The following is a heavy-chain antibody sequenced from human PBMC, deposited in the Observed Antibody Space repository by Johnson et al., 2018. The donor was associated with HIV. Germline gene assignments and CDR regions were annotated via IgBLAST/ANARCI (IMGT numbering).Heavy chain of an antibody. Sequence: QVQLVESGGGVVQPGRSLRLSCTASGFTFRSYGMYWVRQAPGKGLEWVALIWYYGSNKYYADSVQGRFTISRDNSKNTLYLQMNSLRAEDTAVYYCARFRQWLVFPAFDIWGQGTMVTVSS. CDR3: ARFRQWLVFPAFDI. D-gene: IGHD6-19*01. V-gene: IGHV3-33*01. CDR2: IWYYGSNK. J-gene: IGHJ3*02. CDR1: GFTFRSYG.